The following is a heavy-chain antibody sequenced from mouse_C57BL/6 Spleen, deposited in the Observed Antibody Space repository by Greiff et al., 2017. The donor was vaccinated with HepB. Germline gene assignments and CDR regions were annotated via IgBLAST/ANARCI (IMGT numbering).Heavy chain of an antibody. J-gene: IGHJ4*01. V-gene: IGHV1-50*01. CDR2: IDPSDSYT. CDR1: GYTFTSYW. CDR3: ARRQLRPAMDY. D-gene: IGHD3-2*02. Sequence: VQLQQPGAELVKPGASVKLSCKASGYTFTSYWMQWVKQRPGQGLEWIGEIDPSDSYTNYNQKFKGKATLTVDTSSSTAYMQLSSLTSEDSAVYYCARRQLRPAMDYWGQGTSVTVSS.